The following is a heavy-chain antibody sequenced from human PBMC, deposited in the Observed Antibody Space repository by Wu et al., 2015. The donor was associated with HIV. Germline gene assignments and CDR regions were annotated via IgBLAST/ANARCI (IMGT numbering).Heavy chain of an antibody. CDR2: IIPLFSPT. D-gene: IGHD4-17*01. CDR1: GGTFSTYG. V-gene: IGHV1-69*15. CDR3: ARGTGDYYRGLLDY. Sequence: QVQLVQSGAEVKKPGSSVKVSCKASGGTFSTYGISWVRQAPGQGLEWMGRIIPLFSPTTYAPKFQGRVTITADESTTTTYMDLRGLTSEDTAVYFCARGTGDYYRGLLDYWGQGTLVTVSS. J-gene: IGHJ4*02.